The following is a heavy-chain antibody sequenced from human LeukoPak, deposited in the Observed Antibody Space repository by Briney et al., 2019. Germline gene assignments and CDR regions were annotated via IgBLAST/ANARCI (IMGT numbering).Heavy chain of an antibody. V-gene: IGHV1-18*01. CDR2: ISAYNGNT. Sequence: ASVKVSCKASGYTFTSYDINWVRQATGQGLEWMGWISAYNGNTNYAQKLQGRVTMTTDTSTSTAYMELRSLRSDDTAVYYCASWAAAAPLGYWGQGTLVTVSS. J-gene: IGHJ4*02. CDR3: ASWAAAAPLGY. D-gene: IGHD6-13*01. CDR1: GYTFTSYD.